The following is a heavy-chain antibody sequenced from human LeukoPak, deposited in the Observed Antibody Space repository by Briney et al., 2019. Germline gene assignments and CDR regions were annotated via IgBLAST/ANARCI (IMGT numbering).Heavy chain of an antibody. CDR1: GFTFSSHG. CDR3: ARVAPYYYGSGSYQRPRDYYYSYMDV. Sequence: PGGSLRLSCAASGFTFSSHGMNWVRQAPGKGLEWVSGITGGGTTYYADSVKGRLTISRDNAKNSLYLQMHSLRAEDTALYYCARVAPYYYGSGSYQRPRDYYYSYMDVWGKGTTVTVSS. D-gene: IGHD3-10*01. J-gene: IGHJ6*03. V-gene: IGHV3-23*01. CDR2: ITGGGTT.